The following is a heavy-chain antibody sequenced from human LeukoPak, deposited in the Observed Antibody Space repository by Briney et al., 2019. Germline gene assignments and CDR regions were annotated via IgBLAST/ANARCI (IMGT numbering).Heavy chain of an antibody. D-gene: IGHD3-10*01. Sequence: GSLRLSCAASGFTFSSYAMSWVRQAPGKGLEWIGEINHSGSTNYNPSLKSRVTISVDTSKNQFSLKLSSVTAADTAVYYCARSITMPLYWGQGTLVTVSS. J-gene: IGHJ4*02. CDR3: ARSITMPLY. CDR2: INHSGST. CDR1: GFTFSSYA. V-gene: IGHV4-34*01.